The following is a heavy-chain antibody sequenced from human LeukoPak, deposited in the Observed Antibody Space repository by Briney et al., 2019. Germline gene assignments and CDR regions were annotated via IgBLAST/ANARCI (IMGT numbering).Heavy chain of an antibody. Sequence: SETLSLTCTGSGASITSYYWSRFRQPPGQGLEWIGYIYYSGNTNYNPSLKSRVTISVDTSKNQFSLKLRSVTAADTAVYYCASVIFGVQVYNWFAPWGQGTLVTVSS. CDR3: ASVIFGVQVYNWFAP. D-gene: IGHD3-3*01. J-gene: IGHJ5*02. CDR1: GASITSYY. CDR2: IYYSGNT. V-gene: IGHV4-59*01.